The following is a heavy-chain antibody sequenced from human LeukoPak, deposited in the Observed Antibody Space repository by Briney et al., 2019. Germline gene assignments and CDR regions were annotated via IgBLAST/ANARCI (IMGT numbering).Heavy chain of an antibody. J-gene: IGHJ4*02. CDR3: AKVNSGSYYFDY. CDR2: ISGSGGST. Sequence: PGGSLRLSCAASGFTFSSYAMSWVRQAPGKGLEWVSAISGSGGSTYYADSVKGRFTISRVNSKNTLYLQMNSLRAEDTAVYYCAKVNSGSYYFDYWGQGTLVTVSS. CDR1: GFTFSSYA. V-gene: IGHV3-23*01. D-gene: IGHD6-19*01.